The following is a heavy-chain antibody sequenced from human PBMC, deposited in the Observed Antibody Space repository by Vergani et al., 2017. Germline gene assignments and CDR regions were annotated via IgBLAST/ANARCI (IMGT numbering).Heavy chain of an antibody. Sequence: EVQLLESGGDLVQPGGSLRLSCAASGFTFIMHAMSWVRQAPGKGLEWVSTLSASDRRTHYVDSVKGRFTISRDNAKNSLYLQMNSLRAEDTAVYYCARDDPPLRNLDYWGQGTLVTVSS. V-gene: IGHV3-23*01. J-gene: IGHJ4*02. D-gene: IGHD1-14*01. CDR1: GFTFIMHA. CDR2: LSASDRRT. CDR3: ARDDPPLRNLDY.